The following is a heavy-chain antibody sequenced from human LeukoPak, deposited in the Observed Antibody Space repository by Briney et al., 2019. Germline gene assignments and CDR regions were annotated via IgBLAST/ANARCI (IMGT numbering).Heavy chain of an antibody. V-gene: IGHV4-34*01. CDR2: INHSGST. J-gene: IGHJ4*02. CDR3: ARGTGEYYYDSSGLYYFDY. CDR1: GGSFSGYY. D-gene: IGHD3-22*01. Sequence: TSSETLSLTCAVYGGSFSGYYWSWIRQPPGKGLEWIGEINHSGSTNYNPSLKSRVTISVDTSKNQFSLKLSSVTAADTAVYYCARGTGEYYYDSSGLYYFDYWGQGTLVTVSS.